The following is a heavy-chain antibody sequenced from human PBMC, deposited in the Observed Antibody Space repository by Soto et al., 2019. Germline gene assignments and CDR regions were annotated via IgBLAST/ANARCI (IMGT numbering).Heavy chain of an antibody. CDR2: IIPILGSP. V-gene: IGHV1-69*01. Sequence: QVLLVQSGAEVKKPGSSVKVSCKVSGGSFRRYAISWVRQAPGQGLEWMGGIIPILGSPNYAQKFQDRVTIIAEESTSTTYMELSSLRSEDAAVYYCASRERVDAFDIWGQGTMVTVSS. J-gene: IGHJ3*02. CDR3: ASRERVDAFDI. CDR1: GGSFRRYA. D-gene: IGHD1-26*01.